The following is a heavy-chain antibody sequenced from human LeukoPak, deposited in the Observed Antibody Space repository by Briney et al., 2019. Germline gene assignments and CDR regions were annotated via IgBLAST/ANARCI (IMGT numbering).Heavy chain of an antibody. D-gene: IGHD1-26*01. CDR1: GGSISSYY. CDR2: IIFSGRT. J-gene: IGHJ4*02. V-gene: IGHV4-59*07. CDR3: ARNSGSYYGYFDY. Sequence: TDTLSLTCTVSGGSISSYYWSWIRQPPGKGLEWIGYIIFSGRTNYNPSLKSRVTISVDTSKNQFSLKLSSVTAADTAVYYCARNSGSYYGYFDYWGQGTLVTVSS.